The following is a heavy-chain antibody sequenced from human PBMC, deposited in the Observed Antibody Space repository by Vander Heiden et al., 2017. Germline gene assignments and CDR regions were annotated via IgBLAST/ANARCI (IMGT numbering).Heavy chain of an antibody. CDR1: GFPLRSDGVG. CDR3: ARRLGDNGALYYFDL. CDR2: IYWDDEK. V-gene: IGHV2-5*02. D-gene: IGHD4-17*01. J-gene: IGHJ4*02. Sequence: QITLKESGPALVKPTQTLTLTCSFSGFPLRSDGVGVGWLRQPPGKALEWIALIYWDDEKRYSPSLQSRVAISEDTSKNQVLLTMTNMHPLDTGTYYCARRLGDNGALYYFDLWGQGTLVTVSS.